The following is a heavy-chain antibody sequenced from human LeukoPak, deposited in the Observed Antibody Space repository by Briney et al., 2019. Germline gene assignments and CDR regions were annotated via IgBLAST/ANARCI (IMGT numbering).Heavy chain of an antibody. D-gene: IGHD3-16*01. V-gene: IGHV3-21*04. CDR1: GFTFRTYN. CDR3: ARRWVYDKRAFDA. J-gene: IGHJ3*01. CDR2: ISGTTSYI. Sequence: SGGSLRLSCAASGFTFRTYNMNWVRQAPGRGLEWVSSISGTTSYIYYADSMKGRFTISRDNAENSLYLQMNSLRAEDTAVYYCARRWVYDKRAFDAWGQGTTVTVSS.